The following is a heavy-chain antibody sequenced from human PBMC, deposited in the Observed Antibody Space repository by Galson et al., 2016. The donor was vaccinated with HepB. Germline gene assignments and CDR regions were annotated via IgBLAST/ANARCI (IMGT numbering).Heavy chain of an antibody. J-gene: IGHJ6*02. V-gene: IGHV1-18*01. CDR3: GRPNSREVGVAVDWFYGMEG. Sequence: SVKVSCKASGYTFISYGINWVRQAPGQGLEWMRWISAHNGDTTYAQKFQGRVTMARDTSTSTAYMGLRSLRSDETAVYYCGRPNSREVGVAVDWFYGMEGWGQGTTVTVSS. CDR2: ISAHNGDT. D-gene: IGHD3-3*01. CDR1: GYTFISYG.